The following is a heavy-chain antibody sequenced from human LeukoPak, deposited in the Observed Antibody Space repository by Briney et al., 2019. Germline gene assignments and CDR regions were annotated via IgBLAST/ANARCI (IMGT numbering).Heavy chain of an antibody. J-gene: IGHJ5*02. V-gene: IGHV1-2*02. CDR1: GYTFTGYY. Sequence: ASVTVSCKTSGYTFTGYYIHWVRQAPGQGLEWMGWINPNSGGTNYAQNFQGRVTMTRDTSINTAYMELGRLRSDDTAVYCCARSPGLDTAVVSRPWGQGTLITVSS. D-gene: IGHD5-18*01. CDR3: ARSPGLDTAVVSRP. CDR2: INPNSGGT.